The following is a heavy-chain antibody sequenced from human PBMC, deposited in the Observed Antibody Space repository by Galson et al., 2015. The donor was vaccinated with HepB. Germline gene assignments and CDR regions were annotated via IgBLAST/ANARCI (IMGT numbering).Heavy chain of an antibody. CDR1: GYTFTSYA. D-gene: IGHD6-13*01. V-gene: IGHV7-4-1*02. CDR2: INTNTGNP. Sequence: SVKVSCKASGYTFTSYAMNWVRQAPGQGLEWMGWINTNTGNPTYAQGFTGRFVFSLDTSVSTAYLQISSLKAEDTAVYCCARGGIAAAEDFDLWGRGTLVTVSS. J-gene: IGHJ2*01. CDR3: ARGGIAAAEDFDL.